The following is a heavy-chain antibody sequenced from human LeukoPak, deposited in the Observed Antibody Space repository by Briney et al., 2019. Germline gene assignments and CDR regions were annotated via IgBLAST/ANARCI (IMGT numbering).Heavy chain of an antibody. J-gene: IGHJ4*02. CDR3: ARGAAAAGSEIDY. Sequence: PGGSLRLSCAASGFTLSSYAMHWVRQAPGKGLEYVSAISSNGGSTYYANSVKGRFTISRDNSKNTLYLQMGSLRAEDMAVYYCARGAAAAGSEIDYWGQGTLVTVSS. CDR2: ISSNGGST. CDR1: GFTLSSYA. V-gene: IGHV3-64*01. D-gene: IGHD6-13*01.